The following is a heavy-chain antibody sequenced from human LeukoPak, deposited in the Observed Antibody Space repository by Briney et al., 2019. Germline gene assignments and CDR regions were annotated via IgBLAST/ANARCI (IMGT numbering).Heavy chain of an antibody. CDR3: ARRPARVTMIRAAFDI. CDR2: IYTSGST. V-gene: IGHV4-4*07. Sequence: SETLSLTCTVSGGSISSYYWSWIRQPAGKGLEWIGRIYTSGSTNYNPSLNSRVTISLDTSKNQFSLKVNSVTAADTAVYYCARRPARVTMIRAAFDIWGQGTMVTVSS. CDR1: GGSISSYY. D-gene: IGHD3-22*01. J-gene: IGHJ3*02.